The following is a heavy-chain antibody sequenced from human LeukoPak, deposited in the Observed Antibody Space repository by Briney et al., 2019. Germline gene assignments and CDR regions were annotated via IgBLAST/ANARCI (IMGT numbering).Heavy chain of an antibody. V-gene: IGHV4-38-2*01. J-gene: IGHJ4*02. CDR1: GYSISSGYH. CDR2: IHRSGST. D-gene: IGHD1-1*01. CDR3: ARQDWNFDY. Sequence: PSETLSLTXVVSGYSISSGYHWGWIRQPPGRGLEWIASIHRSGSTYYNPSLKGRVTISVDTSKNHFSLRLSSVTAADTAVYYCARQDWNFDYWGQGTLVTVSS.